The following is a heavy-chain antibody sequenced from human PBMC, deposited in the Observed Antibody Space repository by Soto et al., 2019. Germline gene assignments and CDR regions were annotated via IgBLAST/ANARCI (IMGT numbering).Heavy chain of an antibody. V-gene: IGHV3-30*18. J-gene: IGHJ4*02. CDR1: GFTFSSYG. CDR2: ISYDGSNK. D-gene: IGHD2-15*01. CDR3: AKVNPGAGSGLDY. Sequence: PGGSLRLSCAASGFTFSSYGMHWVRQAPGKGLEWVAVISYDGSNKYYADSVKGRFTISRDNSKNTLYLQMNSLRAEDTAVYYCAKVNPGAGSGLDYWGQGTLVTVSS.